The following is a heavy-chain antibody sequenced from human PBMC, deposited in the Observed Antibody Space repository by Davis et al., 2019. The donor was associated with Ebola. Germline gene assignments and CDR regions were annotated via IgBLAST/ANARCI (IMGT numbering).Heavy chain of an antibody. CDR1: GGSISSSNW. J-gene: IGHJ4*02. V-gene: IGHV4-4*02. CDR3: ARVLEMSSFDY. CDR2: INHSGST. Sequence: MPSETLSLSCAVSGGSISSSNWWSWVRQPPGKGLEWIGEINHSGSTYYNPSLKSRVTISVDTSKNQFSLKLSSVTAADTAVYYCARVLEMSSFDYWGQGTLVTVSS.